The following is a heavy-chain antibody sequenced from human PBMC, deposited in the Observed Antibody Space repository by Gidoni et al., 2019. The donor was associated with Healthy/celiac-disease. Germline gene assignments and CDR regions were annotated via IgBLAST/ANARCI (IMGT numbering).Heavy chain of an antibody. CDR1: GGPFSSYA. V-gene: IGHV1-69*04. CDR3: ASRSRDGYNIDY. Sequence: QVQLVQSGAEVKKPGSSVKVSCKASGGPFSSYAISWVRQAPGQGLEWMGRIIPILGIANYAQKFQGRVTITADKSTSTAYMELSSLRSEDTAVYYCASRSRDGYNIDYWGQGTLVTVSS. D-gene: IGHD2-2*01. J-gene: IGHJ4*02. CDR2: IIPILGIA.